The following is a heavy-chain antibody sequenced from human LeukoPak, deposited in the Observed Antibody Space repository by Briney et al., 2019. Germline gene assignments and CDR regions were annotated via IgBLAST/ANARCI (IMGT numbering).Heavy chain of an antibody. CDR1: GGSISSSSYY. J-gene: IGHJ3*02. D-gene: IGHD3-22*01. CDR3: AGDSGPGWGDSSGYYYVLRAFDI. Sequence: SETLSLTCTVSGGSISSSSYYWGWIRQPPGKGLEWIGSIYYSGSTYYNPSLKSRVTISVDTSKNQFSLKLSSVTAADTAVYYCAGDSGPGWGDSSGYYYVLRAFDIWGQGTMVTVSS. CDR2: IYYSGST. V-gene: IGHV4-39*07.